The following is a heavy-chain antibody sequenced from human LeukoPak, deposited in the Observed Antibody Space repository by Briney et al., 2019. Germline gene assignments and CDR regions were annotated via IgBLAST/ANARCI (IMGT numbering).Heavy chain of an antibody. J-gene: IGHJ4*02. CDR3: AKVDDYDYVWGSYDY. CDR2: ISGSGGST. V-gene: IGHV3-23*01. Sequence: GFLRLSCAASGFTFSSYAMSWVRQAPGKGLEWVSAISGSGGSTYYADSVKGRFTISRDNSKNTLYLQMNSLRAEDTAVYYCAKVDDYDYVWGSYDYWGQGTLVTVSS. CDR1: GFTFSSYA. D-gene: IGHD3-16*01.